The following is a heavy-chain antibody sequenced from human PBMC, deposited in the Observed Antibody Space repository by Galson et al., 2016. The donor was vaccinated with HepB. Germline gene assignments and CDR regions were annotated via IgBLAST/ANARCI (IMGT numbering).Heavy chain of an antibody. J-gene: IGHJ4*02. Sequence: TLSLTCAVSGGSISSDGYSWTWIRQPPGKGLEWIGYIYHSGNTYYNPSLKSRVTISVDSSKNQFSLRLNSLTAADTAVYFCARENSGYDAGYFDSWGQGTLVTVSS. CDR2: IYHSGNT. V-gene: IGHV4-30-2*01. CDR3: ARENSGYDAGYFDS. D-gene: IGHD5-12*01. CDR1: GGSISSDGYS.